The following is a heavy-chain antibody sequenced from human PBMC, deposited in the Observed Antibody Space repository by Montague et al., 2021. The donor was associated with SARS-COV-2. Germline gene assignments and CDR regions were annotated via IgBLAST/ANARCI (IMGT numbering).Heavy chain of an antibody. J-gene: IGHJ4*02. V-gene: IGHV4-4*02. CDR1: GGPDNSTNW. D-gene: IGHD5-12*01. Sequence: SETLSLTCTVSGGPDNSTNWWRWVRQPPGKGLEWIAEVYRTGGTMCNPSCRSRVTLSIDRAKNLFSLNLNSGTVADTAVYYCARTGAYAHFDYWGQGTLVIVSS. CDR2: VYRTGGT. CDR3: ARTGAYAHFDY.